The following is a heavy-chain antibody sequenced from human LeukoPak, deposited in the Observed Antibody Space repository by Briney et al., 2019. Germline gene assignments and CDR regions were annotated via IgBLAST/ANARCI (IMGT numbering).Heavy chain of an antibody. D-gene: IGHD2-15*01. CDR1: GYTFTGYY. J-gene: IGHJ3*02. CDR3: ATDYCSGGSCYSAPGAFDI. CDR2: INPNSGGT. Sequence: GASVKVSCKASGYTFTGYYMHWVRQAPGQGLEWMGWINPNSGGTNYAQKFQGRVTMTEDTSTDTAYMELSSLRSEDTAVYYCATDYCSGGSCYSAPGAFDIWGQGTMVTVSS. V-gene: IGHV1-2*02.